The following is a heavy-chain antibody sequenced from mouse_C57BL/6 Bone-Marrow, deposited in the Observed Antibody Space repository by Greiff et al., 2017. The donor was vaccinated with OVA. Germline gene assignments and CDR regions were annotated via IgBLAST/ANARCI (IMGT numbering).Heavy chain of an antibody. V-gene: IGHV1-72*01. CDR3: ARVIYYYGSSGPY. J-gene: IGHJ3*01. D-gene: IGHD1-1*01. CDR1: GYTFTSYW. Sequence: QVQLQQPGAELVKPGASVKLSCKASGYTFTSYWMHWVKQRPGRGLEWIGRIDPNSGGTKYNEKFKSKATLTVDTPSSTAYMQLSSLTSEDSAVYYCARVIYYYGSSGPYWGQGTLVTVSA. CDR2: IDPNSGGT.